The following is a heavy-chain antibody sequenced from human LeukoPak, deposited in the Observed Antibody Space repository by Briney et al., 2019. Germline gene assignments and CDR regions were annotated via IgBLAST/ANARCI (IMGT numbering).Heavy chain of an antibody. V-gene: IGHV3-74*01. CDR3: ATWGWGSSTDY. CDR2: VNSDGTT. CDR1: GFSFTGYW. J-gene: IGHJ4*02. Sequence: PGGSLRLSCVASGFSFTGYWMHWVRQAPGKGLEWVSRVNSDGTTTYADSVKGRFTISRDNAKKTVYLQTNSLRVEDTAMYYCATWGWGSSTDYWGQGTLVTVSS. D-gene: IGHD3-16*01.